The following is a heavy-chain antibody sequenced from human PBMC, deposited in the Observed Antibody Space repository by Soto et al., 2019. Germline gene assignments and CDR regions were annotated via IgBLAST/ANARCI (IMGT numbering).Heavy chain of an antibody. V-gene: IGHV3-30-3*01. CDR2: ISYDGTNK. CDR3: ARDPKTSGGQHWAFNYFDS. D-gene: IGHD7-27*01. CDR1: GFIFSTYT. J-gene: IGHJ4*02. Sequence: VQLVESGGGLVQPGGSLRLSCAGSGFIFSTYTMNWVRQAPGKGPEWVALISYDGTNKFYADSVKGRFTISTDNSKSTLYLQVDSLRPEDAAVYYCARDPKTSGGQHWAFNYFDSWGQGTLVTVSS.